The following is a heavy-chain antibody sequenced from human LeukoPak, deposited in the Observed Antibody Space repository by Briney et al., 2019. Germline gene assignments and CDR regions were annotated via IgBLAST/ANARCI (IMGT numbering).Heavy chain of an antibody. CDR1: GGTFSSYA. Sequence: ASVKVSCKASGGTFSSYAISWVRQAPGQGLEWMGGIIPIFGTANYAQKFQGRVTITADESTSTAYMELSSLRSEDTAVYYCARIDDILTGSGWFDPWGQGTLVTVSS. J-gene: IGHJ5*02. CDR2: IIPIFGTA. V-gene: IGHV1-69*13. CDR3: ARIDDILTGSGWFDP. D-gene: IGHD3-9*01.